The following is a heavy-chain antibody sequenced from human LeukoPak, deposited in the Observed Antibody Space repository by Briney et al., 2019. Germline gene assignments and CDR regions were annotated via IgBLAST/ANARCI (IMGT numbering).Heavy chain of an antibody. D-gene: IGHD5-18*01. CDR2: ISDDGSNK. CDR1: GFTLSSYA. J-gene: IGHJ4*02. CDR3: ARDQRIGGYSYGLTGNFDY. V-gene: IGHV3-30-3*01. Sequence: PGRSLRLSCAASGFTLSSYAMHWVRQAPGKGLEWVAVISDDGSNKYYADSVKGRFTISRDNSKNTLYLQMNSLRTEDTAVYYCARDQRIGGYSYGLTGNFDYWGRGTLVTVSS.